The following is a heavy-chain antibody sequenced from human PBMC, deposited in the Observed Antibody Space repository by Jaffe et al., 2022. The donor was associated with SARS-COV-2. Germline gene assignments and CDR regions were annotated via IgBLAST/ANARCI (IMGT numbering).Heavy chain of an antibody. CDR3: ASSLGSSSVSYYYYGMDV. J-gene: IGHJ6*02. Sequence: QVQLVQSGAEVKKPGASVKVSCKASGYTFTSYYMHWVRQAPGQGLEWMGIINPSGGSTSYAQKFQGRVTMTRDTSTSTVYMELSSLRSEDTAVYYCASSLGSSSVSYYYYGMDVWGQGTTVTVSS. CDR1: GYTFTSYY. V-gene: IGHV1-46*01. D-gene: IGHD6-6*01. CDR2: INPSGGST.